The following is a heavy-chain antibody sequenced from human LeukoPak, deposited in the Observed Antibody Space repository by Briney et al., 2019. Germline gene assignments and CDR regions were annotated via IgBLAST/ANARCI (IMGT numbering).Heavy chain of an antibody. D-gene: IGHD4-17*01. J-gene: IGHJ6*04. CDR1: GFTFSSYS. CDR3: ARRYGDSTSPRGMDV. Sequence: PGGSLRLSCAASGFTFSSYSMNWVRQAPGKGLEWVSSISSSSSYIYYADSVKGRFTISRDNAKNSLYLQMNSLRAEDTAVYYCARRYGDSTSPRGMDVWGKGTTVTVSS. CDR2: ISSSSSYI. V-gene: IGHV3-21*01.